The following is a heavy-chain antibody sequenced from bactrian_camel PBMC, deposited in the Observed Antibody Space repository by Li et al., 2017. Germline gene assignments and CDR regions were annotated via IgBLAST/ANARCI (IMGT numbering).Heavy chain of an antibody. V-gene: IGHV3S53*01. CDR2: IPSDGIA. D-gene: IGHD6*01. CDR3: AADFSSLGGSWYGHCATEDY. Sequence: HVQLVESGGGSAQAGGSLRLSCVVAEFSKNTKCMHWFRQAPGKEREGVAAIPSDGIATYSDSVKGRFTISQDNAKNTLYLQMNGLKPEDTGSYYCAADFSSLGGSWYGHCATEDYRGQGTQVTVS. J-gene: IGHJ4*01. CDR1: EFSKNTKC.